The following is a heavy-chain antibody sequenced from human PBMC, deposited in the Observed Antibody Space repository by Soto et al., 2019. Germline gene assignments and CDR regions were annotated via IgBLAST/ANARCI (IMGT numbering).Heavy chain of an antibody. V-gene: IGHV4-59*01. Sequence: SDTLSLTCTVSGDSINSYYWSWIQQPPGKGLEWIGYIYYSGSTNYNPSLKSRVTISVDTSKNQFSLKLSSVTAADTAVYYCASSNIAAAGFYYYGMDVWGRGTTVT. D-gene: IGHD6-13*01. CDR1: GDSINSYY. J-gene: IGHJ6*02. CDR3: ASSNIAAAGFYYYGMDV. CDR2: IYYSGST.